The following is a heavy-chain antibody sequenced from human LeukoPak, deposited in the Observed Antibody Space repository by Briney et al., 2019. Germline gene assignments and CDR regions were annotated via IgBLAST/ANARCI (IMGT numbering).Heavy chain of an antibody. D-gene: IGHD6-13*01. CDR3: AGGAAAAKTHYYYYMDV. CDR2: ISYDGSNK. J-gene: IGHJ6*03. V-gene: IGHV3-30*04. Sequence: GRSLRLSCAASGFTFSSYAMHWVRQAPGKGLEWVAVISYDGSNKYYADSVKGRFTISRDNSKNTLYLQMNSLRAEDTAVYYCAGGAAAAKTHYYYYMDVWGKGTTVTVSS. CDR1: GFTFSSYA.